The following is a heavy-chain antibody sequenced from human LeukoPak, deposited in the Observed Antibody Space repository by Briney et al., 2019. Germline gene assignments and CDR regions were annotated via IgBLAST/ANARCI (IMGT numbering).Heavy chain of an antibody. CDR2: ISWNSGSI. Sequence: PGGSLRLSCAASGFTFDDYAMHWVRQAPGKGLEWVSGISWNSGSIGYADSVKGRFTISRDNAKNSLYLQMISLRAEDTALYYCAKDIYYYDSSGYFDYWGQGTLVTVSS. CDR1: GFTFDDYA. J-gene: IGHJ4*02. CDR3: AKDIYYYDSSGYFDY. D-gene: IGHD3-22*01. V-gene: IGHV3-9*01.